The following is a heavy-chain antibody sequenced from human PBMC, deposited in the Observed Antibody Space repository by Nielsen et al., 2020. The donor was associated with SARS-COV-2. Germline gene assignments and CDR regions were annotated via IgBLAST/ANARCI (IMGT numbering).Heavy chain of an antibody. J-gene: IGHJ1*01. CDR1: GYTFTSYA. V-gene: IGHV1-3*01. D-gene: IGHD6-19*01. CDR2: INAGNGNT. Sequence: ASVKVSCKASGYTFTSYAMHWVRQAPGQRLEWMGWINAGNGNTKYSQKLQGRVTITRDTSASTAYMELSSLRSEDTAVYYCARGIAVAGRWESLHWGQGTLVTVSS. CDR3: ARGIAVAGRWESLH.